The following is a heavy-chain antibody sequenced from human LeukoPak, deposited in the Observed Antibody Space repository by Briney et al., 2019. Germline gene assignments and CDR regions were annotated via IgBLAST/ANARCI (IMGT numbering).Heavy chain of an antibody. CDR1: GGTFSSYA. D-gene: IGHD3-3*01. CDR2: IIPIFGTA. Sequence: ASVKVSCKASGGTFSSYAISWVRQAPGQGLEWMGGIIPIFGTANYAQKFQGRVTITADESTSTAYMELSSLRSEDTAVYYCGRNYDFWSGYGYYYYAMDVWGQGTTVTVSS. CDR3: GRNYDFWSGYGYYYYAMDV. J-gene: IGHJ6*02. V-gene: IGHV1-69*01.